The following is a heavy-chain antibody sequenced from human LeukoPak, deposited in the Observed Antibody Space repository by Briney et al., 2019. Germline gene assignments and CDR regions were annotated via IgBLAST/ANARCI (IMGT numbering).Heavy chain of an antibody. Sequence: GGSLRLSCAASGFIFRNYAMTWVRQAPGKGLEWVSSIHGNDGSTYYADSVRGRFTISRDNSKNTLCLQVNSLTAEDTAVYSCAKARRAGHYTPFDYLGQGTLVTVSS. CDR2: IHGNDGST. D-gene: IGHD4-17*01. CDR1: GFIFRNYA. V-gene: IGHV3-23*01. CDR3: AKARRAGHYTPFDY. J-gene: IGHJ4*02.